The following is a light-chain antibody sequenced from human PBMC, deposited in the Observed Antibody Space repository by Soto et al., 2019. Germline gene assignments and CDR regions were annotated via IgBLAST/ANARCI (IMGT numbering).Light chain of an antibody. CDR3: QQYNNWPQT. CDR2: GAS. CDR1: QSVNSN. V-gene: IGKV3-15*01. Sequence: EIVLTQSPGTLALSPGERATRSCRASQSVNSNLAWYQQKPGQAPRLLIYGASTRATGIPARFSGSGSGTEFTLTISSLQSEDFAVYYCQQYNNWPQTFGQGTKVDIK. J-gene: IGKJ1*01.